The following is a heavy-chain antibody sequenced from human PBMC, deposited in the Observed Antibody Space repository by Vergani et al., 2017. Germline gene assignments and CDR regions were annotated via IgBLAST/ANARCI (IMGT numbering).Heavy chain of an antibody. Sequence: EVQVVEWGGGLIKPGGSLRLSCVVSGITFKNAWINWVRPAPRKGLEWSGRIRSKNDGGTADYAAPLKGRFTISRDDSKDSAFLLVNNLKTEDTAVYFCYTDYHDYWGQGTLVTVSS. CDR3: YTDYHDY. CDR1: GITFKNAW. V-gene: IGHV3-15*01. CDR2: IRSKNDGGTA. D-gene: IGHD2-2*02. J-gene: IGHJ4*02.